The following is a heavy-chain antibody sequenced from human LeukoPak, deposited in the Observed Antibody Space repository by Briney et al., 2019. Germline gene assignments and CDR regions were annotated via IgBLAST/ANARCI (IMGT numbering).Heavy chain of an antibody. V-gene: IGHV1-46*01. Sequence: ASVKVSCKASGYTFTSYYMHWVRQAPGQGLEGMGIINPSGGSTSYAQKFQGRVTMTRDTSTSTVYMELSSLRSEDTAVYYCARGPRVVYYDSSGYYYGPFDYWGQGTLVTVSS. D-gene: IGHD3-22*01. CDR2: INPSGGST. CDR3: ARGPRVVYYDSSGYYYGPFDY. CDR1: GYTFTSYY. J-gene: IGHJ4*02.